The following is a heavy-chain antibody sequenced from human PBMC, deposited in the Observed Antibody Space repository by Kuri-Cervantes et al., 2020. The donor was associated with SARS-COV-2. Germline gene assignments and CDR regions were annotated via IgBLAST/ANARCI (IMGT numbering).Heavy chain of an antibody. CDR2: INHSGST. CDR1: GGSFSGYY. V-gene: IGHV4-34*01. D-gene: IGHD5-18*01. Sequence: SQTLSLTCAVYGGSFSGYYWTWIRQPPGKGLEWIGEINHSGSTNYNTSLKSRVSISGDTSKNQFSLKLTSVTAADTAVYYCARITGYTNGYVDYWGQGTLVTVSS. CDR3: ARITGYTNGYVDY. J-gene: IGHJ4*02.